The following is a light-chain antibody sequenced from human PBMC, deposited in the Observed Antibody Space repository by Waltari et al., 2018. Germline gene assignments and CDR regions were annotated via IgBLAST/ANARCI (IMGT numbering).Light chain of an antibody. CDR3: CSYAGSGTYV. CDR1: NSDVGNYNL. Sequence: QSALTQPASVSGTPGQSITISCTGTNSDVGNYNLVSWYQTHPGEAPKLMICEVIKRPSGVSNRFSGSKSGNTASLTISGLQAEDEADYYCCSYAGSGTYVFGTGTKVTVL. J-gene: IGLJ1*01. CDR2: EVI. V-gene: IGLV2-23*02.